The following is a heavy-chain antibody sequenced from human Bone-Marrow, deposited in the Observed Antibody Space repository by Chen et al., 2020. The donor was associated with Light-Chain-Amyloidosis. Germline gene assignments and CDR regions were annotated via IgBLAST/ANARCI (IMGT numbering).Heavy chain of an antibody. CDR2: IYNSGTT. V-gene: IGHV4-59*01. CDR1: GGSMDYYY. D-gene: IGHD3-16*01. Sequence: QVQLQESGPGLVKPSETLSLTCTVSGGSMDYYYWNWIRQPPGKGLEWIGYIYNSGTTNYPPSLRSRVTMSVDMSKKQFSLKLSSVTAADTAVYYCGRDNIGGVDFWGQGTPVTVSS. CDR3: GRDNIGGVDF. J-gene: IGHJ4*02.